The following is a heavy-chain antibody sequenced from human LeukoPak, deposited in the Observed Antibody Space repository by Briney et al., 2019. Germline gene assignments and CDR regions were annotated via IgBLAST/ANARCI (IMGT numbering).Heavy chain of an antibody. J-gene: IGHJ4*02. CDR3: AGGNFWSGYWIDY. CDR2: IGRKVYGGTT. D-gene: IGHD3-3*01. V-gene: IGHV3-49*04. CDR1: GFTFADYA. Sequence: PGGSLRLSCTGSGFTFADYALTWVRQAPGKGLEWVGFIGRKVYGGTTEYAASVKGRFTISRDDSKSIVYLHMNSLKTDETAVYYCAGGNFWSGYWIDYWGQGTLLTVST.